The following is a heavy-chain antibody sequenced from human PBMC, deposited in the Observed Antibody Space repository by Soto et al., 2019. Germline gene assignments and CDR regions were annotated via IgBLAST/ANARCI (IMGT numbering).Heavy chain of an antibody. CDR2: IYPGDSDT. CDR3: ARLAGFNYGRLMDV. Sequence: PGESLKISCKASAYSLTNYWIGWVRQMPGKGLEWMGIIYPGDSDTRYSPSFQGQVTISADKSISTAYLQWSSLKASDTAIYYCARLAGFNYGRLMDVWGQGNTVTVSS. D-gene: IGHD4-17*01. CDR1: AYSLTNYW. J-gene: IGHJ6*02. V-gene: IGHV5-51*01.